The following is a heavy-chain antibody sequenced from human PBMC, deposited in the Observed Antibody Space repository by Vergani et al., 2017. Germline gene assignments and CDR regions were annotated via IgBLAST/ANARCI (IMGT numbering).Heavy chain of an antibody. J-gene: IGHJ6*03. CDR2: IIPIFGTA. CDR3: ANGIGRGKRGYSYGLTYYYYYYMDV. CDR1: GGTFSSYA. Sequence: QVQLVQSGAEVKKPGSSVKVSCKASGGTFSSYAISWVRQAPGQGLEWMGGIIPIFGTANYAQKFQGRVTITADESTSTAYMELSSLRSEDTAVYYCANGIGRGKRGYSYGLTYYYYYYMDVWGKGTTVTVSS. D-gene: IGHD5-18*01. V-gene: IGHV1-69*01.